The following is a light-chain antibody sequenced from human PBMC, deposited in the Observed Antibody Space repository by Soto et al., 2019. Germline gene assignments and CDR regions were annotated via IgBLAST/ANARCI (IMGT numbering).Light chain of an antibody. CDR3: QQTKSYPST. V-gene: IGKV1-13*02. J-gene: IGKJ4*01. CDR2: GAS. CDR1: QDISSS. Sequence: AIQLTQSPSSLSASIGDRVTITCRASQDISSSLAWYQQKAGKAPKLLIYGASILQSGVPSGFSGSGFGTDFTLTISSLRAEDFAIYFCQQTKSYPSTFGRGTKADIK.